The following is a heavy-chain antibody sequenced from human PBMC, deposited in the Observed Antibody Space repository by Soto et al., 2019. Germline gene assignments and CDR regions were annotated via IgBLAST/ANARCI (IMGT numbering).Heavy chain of an antibody. V-gene: IGHV3-23*01. CDR3: AKDSLVYCSGGSCYSDY. Sequence: EVQLLESGGGLVQPGGSLRLSCAASGFTFSSHAMSWVRQAPGKGLEWVSGISDSGDSTYYADSVKGRFTISRDNSKNTLYLQMNSLRGEDTAVYYCAKDSLVYCSGGSCYSDYWGQGTLVTVSS. CDR1: GFTFSSHA. J-gene: IGHJ4*02. D-gene: IGHD2-15*01. CDR2: ISDSGDST.